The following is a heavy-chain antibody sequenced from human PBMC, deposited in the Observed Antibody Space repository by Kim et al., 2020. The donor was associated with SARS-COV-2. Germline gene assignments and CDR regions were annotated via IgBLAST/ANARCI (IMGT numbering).Heavy chain of an antibody. V-gene: IGHV3-7*01. Sequence: GNEKEYVDSVKGRCTISRDKAKNSLLLDVNRLRVEDTAVYYCARTHYGDDVWGQGTLVTVSS. D-gene: IGHD4-17*01. CDR3: ARTHYGDDV. J-gene: IGHJ4*02. CDR2: GNEK.